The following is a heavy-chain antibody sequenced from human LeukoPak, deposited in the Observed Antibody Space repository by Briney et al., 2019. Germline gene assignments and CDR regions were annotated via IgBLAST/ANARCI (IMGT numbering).Heavy chain of an antibody. CDR2: IIPIFGTA. Sequence: SVKVSCKASGGTFSSYAISWLRQAPGQGLEWMGGIIPIFGTANYAQKFQGRVTITADESTSTAYMELSSLRSEDTAVYYCARDRTVVTPAYYFDYWGQGTLVTVSS. J-gene: IGHJ4*02. CDR3: ARDRTVVTPAYYFDY. CDR1: GGTFSSYA. V-gene: IGHV1-69*13. D-gene: IGHD4-23*01.